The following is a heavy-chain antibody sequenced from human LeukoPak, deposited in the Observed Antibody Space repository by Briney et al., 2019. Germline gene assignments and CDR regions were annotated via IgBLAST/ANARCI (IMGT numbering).Heavy chain of an antibody. CDR1: GGTFSSYA. V-gene: IGHV1-69*13. Sequence: GASVKVSCKASGGTFSSYAISWVRQAPGQGLEWMGGIIPIFGTANYAQKFQGRVTIIADESTSTAYMELSSLRSEDTAVYYCARGPVGVRFLDYYYYYYMDVWGKGTTVTVSS. D-gene: IGHD3-3*01. J-gene: IGHJ6*03. CDR2: IIPIFGTA. CDR3: ARGPVGVRFLDYYYYYYMDV.